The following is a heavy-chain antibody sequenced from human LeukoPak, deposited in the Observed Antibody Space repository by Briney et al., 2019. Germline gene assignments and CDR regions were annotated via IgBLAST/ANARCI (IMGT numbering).Heavy chain of an antibody. CDR1: RFTFDDYA. CDR2: ISSSSSYI. V-gene: IGHV3-21*01. Sequence: GGSLRLSCAASRFTFDDYAMNWVRQAPGKGLEWVSSISSSSSYIYYADSVKGRFTISRDNAKNSLYLQMNSLRAEDTAVYYCARVLRDGYNLYYMDVWGKGTTVTVSS. CDR3: ARVLRDGYNLYYMDV. D-gene: IGHD5-24*01. J-gene: IGHJ6*03.